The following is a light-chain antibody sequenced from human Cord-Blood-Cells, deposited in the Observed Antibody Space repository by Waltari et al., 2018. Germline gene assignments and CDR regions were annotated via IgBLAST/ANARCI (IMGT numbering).Light chain of an antibody. J-gene: IGKJ1*01. CDR3: QQYNSYSFWT. CDR2: DAS. Sequence: DLQMTQSPSTLSASVADRVPLTCRASQSISSWLAWYQQKPGKAPKLLIYDASSLESGVPSRFSGSGSGTEFTLTISSLQPDDFATYYCQQYNSYSFWTFGQGTKVEIK. CDR1: QSISSW. V-gene: IGKV1-5*01.